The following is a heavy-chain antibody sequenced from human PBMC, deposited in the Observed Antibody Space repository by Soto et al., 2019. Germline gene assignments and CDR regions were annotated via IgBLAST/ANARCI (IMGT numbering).Heavy chain of an antibody. D-gene: IGHD5-12*01. CDR3: ARGRYNSGDYPNFFDY. CDR2: IKKDGIEK. Sequence: EVQLVESGGGLVQPGGSLRLSCAASGFEFSAYWMTWVRQAPGKGLEWVANIKKDGIEKYYGDSVRGRFSVFRDNAKNAAYLQMNRLKGEDTGVYFCARGRYNSGDYPNFFDYWGQGAWVTLSS. CDR1: GFEFSAYW. V-gene: IGHV3-7*01. J-gene: IGHJ4*02.